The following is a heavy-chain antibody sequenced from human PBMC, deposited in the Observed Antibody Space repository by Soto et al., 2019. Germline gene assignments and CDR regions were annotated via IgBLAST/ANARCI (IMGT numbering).Heavy chain of an antibody. J-gene: IGHJ5*02. Sequence: QVQLQESGPGLVKPSETLSLTCTVSGGSISSYYWSWIRQPPGKGLEWIGYIYYSGSNNYNPSLKSRVTISVDTSKNQFSLKLRSVTAAHTAVYYCARLVWSYGTWFDPWGQGTLVTVSS. CDR1: GGSISSYY. V-gene: IGHV4-59*08. CDR2: IYYSGSN. CDR3: ARLVWSYGTWFDP. D-gene: IGHD5-18*01.